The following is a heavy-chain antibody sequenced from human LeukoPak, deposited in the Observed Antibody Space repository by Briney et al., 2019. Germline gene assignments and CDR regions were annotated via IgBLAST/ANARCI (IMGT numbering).Heavy chain of an antibody. D-gene: IGHD6-13*01. J-gene: IGHJ4*02. V-gene: IGHV1-18*01. Sequence: ASVKVSCKTSGYTFASYTISWVRQAPGQGLEWMGWISAYNGNTNYAQSLQGRVTMTTDTSTSTAYMELRSLRSDDTAMYYCATNIAAAGSFDYWGQGTLVTVSS. CDR3: ATNIAAAGSFDY. CDR2: ISAYNGNT. CDR1: GYTFASYT.